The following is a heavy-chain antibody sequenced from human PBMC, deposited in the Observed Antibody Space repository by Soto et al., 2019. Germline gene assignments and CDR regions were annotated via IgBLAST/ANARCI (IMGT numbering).Heavy chain of an antibody. CDR3: YTYPDFWGGHTPL. V-gene: IGHV3-15*07. J-gene: IGHJ4*02. CDR2: VKSKADGGTA. Sequence: EVQLVESGGGLVKPGGSLRLSCAASGFSISNAWMHWVRQAPGKGLEWVGRVKSKADGGTADYAAPVKGRFTISRDDSKNTQYLQMNSLKMEDTAVYYCYTYPDFWGGHTPLWGQGTLVTVSS. CDR1: GFSISNAW. D-gene: IGHD3-3*01.